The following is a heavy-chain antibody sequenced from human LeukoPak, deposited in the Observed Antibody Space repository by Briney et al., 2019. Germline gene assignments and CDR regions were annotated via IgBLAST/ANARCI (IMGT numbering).Heavy chain of an antibody. CDR2: IDPSDSYT. J-gene: IGHJ4*02. V-gene: IGHV5-10-1*01. CDR1: GYSFTSYW. D-gene: IGHD5-18*01. Sequence: GESLKISCKGSGYSFTSYWISWVRQMPGKGLEWMGRIDPSDSYTNYSPSFQGHVTISADKSISTAYLQWSCLKASDTAMYYCARRRGYSYGYSYFDYWGQGTLVTVSS. CDR3: ARRRGYSYGYSYFDY.